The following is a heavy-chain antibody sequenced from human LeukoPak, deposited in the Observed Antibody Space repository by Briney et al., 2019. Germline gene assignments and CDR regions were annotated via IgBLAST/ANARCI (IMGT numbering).Heavy chain of an antibody. CDR2: ISWNSGSI. CDR3: AKDSGPGGSYPAVDY. CDR1: GFTFDDYA. J-gene: IGHJ4*02. V-gene: IGHV3-9*01. Sequence: GGSLRLSCAASGFTFDDYAMHWVRQAPGKGLEWVSGISWNSGSIGYADSVKGRFTISRDNAKNSLYLQMNSLRAEDTALYYCAKDSGPGGSYPAVDYWGQGTLVTVSS. D-gene: IGHD1-26*01.